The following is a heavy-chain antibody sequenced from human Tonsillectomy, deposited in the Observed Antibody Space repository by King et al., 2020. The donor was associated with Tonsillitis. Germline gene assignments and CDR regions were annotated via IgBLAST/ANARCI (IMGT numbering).Heavy chain of an antibody. D-gene: IGHD3-10*01. J-gene: IGHJ4*02. CDR3: ARSFYNSALFFDY. Sequence: QLQESGPGLVKPSQTLSLTCTVSGDSISSGDYYWTWIRQPPGKGLEWIGYIYYSGSTYYNPSLKSRLTISLDTSKNQFSLNLSSVTAADTAVDYCARSFYNSALFFDYWGQGNLVTVSS. CDR2: IYYSGST. V-gene: IGHV4-30-4*01. CDR1: GDSISSGDYY.